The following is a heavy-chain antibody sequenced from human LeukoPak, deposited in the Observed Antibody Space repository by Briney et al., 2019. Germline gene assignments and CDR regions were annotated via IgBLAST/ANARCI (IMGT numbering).Heavy chain of an antibody. V-gene: IGHV3-74*03. D-gene: IGHD6-6*01. Sequence: PGGYLRLSCEASGFTFSSYWMHWVRQVPGKGLMWVSRINTDGSETTYADSVKGRFTISRDNAKNTLYLQVSSLRADDTAIYYCATSIAARPGVRDNDGFDIWGQGTMVTVSS. CDR3: ATSIAARPGVRDNDGFDI. J-gene: IGHJ3*02. CDR1: GFTFSSYW. CDR2: INTDGSET.